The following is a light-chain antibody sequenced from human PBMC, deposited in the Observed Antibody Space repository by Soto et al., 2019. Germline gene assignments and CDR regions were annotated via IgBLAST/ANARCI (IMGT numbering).Light chain of an antibody. J-gene: IGKJ4*01. CDR3: QQYYSTLRT. CDR1: QSVLYSSNNKNY. V-gene: IGKV4-1*01. CDR2: WAS. Sequence: DIVMTQSPDSLAVSVGERATINCKSSQSVLYSSNNKNYLAWYQQKPGQPPKLLIYWASTRESGVPDRFSGSGSGTDFTLTISSLQAEDVAVYYCQQYYSTLRTFGGGTKVDIK.